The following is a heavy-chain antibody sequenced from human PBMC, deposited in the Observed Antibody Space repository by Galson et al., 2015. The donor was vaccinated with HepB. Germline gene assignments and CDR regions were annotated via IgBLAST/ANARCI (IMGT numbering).Heavy chain of an antibody. J-gene: IGHJ4*02. CDR1: GGSFNKNI. CDR2: IILVFGLS. D-gene: IGHD5-24*01. V-gene: IGHV1-69*13. Sequence: SVKVSCKASGGSFNKNIFTWVRQAPGQGLEWMGGIILVFGLSNYAEKFQGRLTITADESTSTVYMELRSLRSEDTAVLYCVAKDAYTSEWEYWGQGTLVTVSS. CDR3: VAKDAYTSEWEY.